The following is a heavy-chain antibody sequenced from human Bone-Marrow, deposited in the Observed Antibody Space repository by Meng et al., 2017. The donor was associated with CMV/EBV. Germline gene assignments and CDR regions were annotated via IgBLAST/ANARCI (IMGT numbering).Heavy chain of an antibody. D-gene: IGHD1-26*01. CDR1: GYTFGSDG. Sequence: QVQLVQSGSEVKKPGASVKVSCRAAGYTFGSDGISWVRQAPGQGLEWMGWTNTYNENTHYAQKFQGRVTMTTDTSTSTAYMELRSLRSDDTAVYYCVRDRERPMLGASAHCDYWGLGTLVTVSS. CDR3: VRDRERPMLGASAHCDY. CDR2: TNTYNENT. J-gene: IGHJ4*02. V-gene: IGHV1-18*01.